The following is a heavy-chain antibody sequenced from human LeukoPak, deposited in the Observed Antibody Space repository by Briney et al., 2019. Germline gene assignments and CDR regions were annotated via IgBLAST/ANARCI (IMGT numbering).Heavy chain of an antibody. D-gene: IGHD3-3*01. J-gene: IGHJ3*02. V-gene: IGHV3-48*03. Sequence: GGSLRLSCAASGFTFSSYEMNWVRQAPGKGLEWVSYISSSGSTIYYADSVKGRFTISRDNAKNSLYLQMNSLRAEDTAVYYCARSPLWPVGWSHDAFDIWGQGTMVTVSS. CDR1: GFTFSSYE. CDR2: ISSSGSTI. CDR3: ARSPLWPVGWSHDAFDI.